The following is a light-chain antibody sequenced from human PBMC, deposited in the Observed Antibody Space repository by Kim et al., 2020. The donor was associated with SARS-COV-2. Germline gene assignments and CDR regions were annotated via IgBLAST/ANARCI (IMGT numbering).Light chain of an antibody. CDR3: QQSHTAPLLS. CDR1: QSITNY. V-gene: IGKV1-39*01. Sequence: DIQLTQSPSSLSASVGDRVTIACRSSQSITNYLNWYQQRPGKAPKLLIYASSTFQRGVPSRFSGSGSGTDFTLTISSLQPEDFATYYCQQSHTAPLLSFGGGTKVDIK. CDR2: ASS. J-gene: IGKJ4*01.